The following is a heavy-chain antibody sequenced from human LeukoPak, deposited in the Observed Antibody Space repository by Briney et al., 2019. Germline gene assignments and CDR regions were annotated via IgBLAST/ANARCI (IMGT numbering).Heavy chain of an antibody. D-gene: IGHD3-3*01. J-gene: IGHJ4*02. V-gene: IGHV4-34*01. CDR1: GGSFSGYY. Sequence: SETLSLTCAVYGGSFSGYYWSWIRQPPGKGLEWIGEINHSGSTNYNPSLKSRVTISVDTSKNQFSLKLSSVTAADTAVYYCARGPYDFWSGYSKGYYFDYWGQGTLVTVSS. CDR2: INHSGST. CDR3: ARGPYDFWSGYSKGYYFDY.